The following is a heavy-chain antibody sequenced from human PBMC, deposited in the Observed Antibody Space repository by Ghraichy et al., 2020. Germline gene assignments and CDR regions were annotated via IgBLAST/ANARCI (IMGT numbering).Heavy chain of an antibody. CDR1: GFTFSDYT. CDR2: ISCSRSYI. V-gene: IGHV3-21*01. J-gene: IGHJ4*02. D-gene: IGHD3-10*01. Sequence: GESLNISCAASGFTFSDYTLNWVRQAPGKGLEWVSSISCSRSYIFYADSVKGRFTISRDNSKNSVFLQMNSLRAEDTAIYYCARDRNFYGSGNDLPPSTFDSWGQGILVTVSS. CDR3: ARDRNFYGSGNDLPPSTFDS.